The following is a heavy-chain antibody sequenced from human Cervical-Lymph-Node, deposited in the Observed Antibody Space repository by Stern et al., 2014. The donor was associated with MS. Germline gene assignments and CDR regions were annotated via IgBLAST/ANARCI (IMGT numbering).Heavy chain of an antibody. D-gene: IGHD5-18*01. CDR2: ITVSGANT. Sequence: EVQLLQSGGGLVQPGGSLRLSCAASGLTFTNYPLSWVRQAPGKGLEWVSSITVSGANTYSADSVKGRFTISRDNSKNTLYLHMSSLRAEDTAVYYCATNPVNSFGFVYRYFDYWGQGTLVTVSS. CDR1: GLTFTNYP. J-gene: IGHJ4*02. V-gene: IGHV3-23*01. CDR3: ATNPVNSFGFVYRYFDY.